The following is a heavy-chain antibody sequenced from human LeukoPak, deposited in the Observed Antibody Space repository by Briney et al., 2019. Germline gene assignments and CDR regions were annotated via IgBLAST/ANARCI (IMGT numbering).Heavy chain of an antibody. CDR1: EFTFSSYG. J-gene: IGHJ4*02. CDR2: ISYDGNDK. CDR3: AKDQYDYVRGEFDY. Sequence: GGSLRLSCAASEFTFSSYGMHWVRQAPGKGLEWVAVISYDGNDKHYADSVKGRFTISRDNSKNTLYLQMNSLRVEDTAVYYCAKDQYDYVRGEFDYWGQGTLVTVSS. V-gene: IGHV3-30*18. D-gene: IGHD3-16*01.